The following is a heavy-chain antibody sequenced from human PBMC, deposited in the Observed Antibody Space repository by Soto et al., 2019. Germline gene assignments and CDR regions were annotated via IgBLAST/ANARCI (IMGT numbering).Heavy chain of an antibody. CDR2: IIPIFGTA. J-gene: IGHJ4*02. D-gene: IGHD2-15*01. CDR1: GGTFSSYA. V-gene: IGHV1-69*13. CDR3: ARDVVVVAATGYFDY. Sequence: GASVKVSCKASGGTFSSYAISWVRQAPGQGLEWMGGIIPIFGTANYAQKFQGRVTITADESTSTAYMELSSLRSEDTVVYYCARDVVVVAATGYFDYWGQGTLVTVSS.